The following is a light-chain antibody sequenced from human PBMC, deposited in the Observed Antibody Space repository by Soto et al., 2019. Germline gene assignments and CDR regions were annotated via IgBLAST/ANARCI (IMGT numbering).Light chain of an antibody. J-gene: IGKJ1*01. CDR2: GAS. CDR3: QQYNNWWT. Sequence: EIVMTQSPATLSVSPGESATLSCRASQSVSSNLAWYQQKPGKAPRLLIYGASTRPTGIPARFSGSGSATEFTLTISSLQSEDFAVYYCQQYNNWWTFGQGTKVEIK. CDR1: QSVSSN. V-gene: IGKV3-15*01.